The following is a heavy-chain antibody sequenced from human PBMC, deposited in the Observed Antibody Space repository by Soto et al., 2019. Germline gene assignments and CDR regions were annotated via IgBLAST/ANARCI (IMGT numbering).Heavy chain of an antibody. CDR2: ISGSGGST. J-gene: IGHJ5*02. CDR1: GFTFSSYA. CDR3: AKTGYSSGSPRAGWFDP. D-gene: IGHD6-19*01. V-gene: IGHV3-23*01. Sequence: EVQLLESGGGLVQPGGSLRLSCAASGFTFSSYAMSWVRQAPGKGLEWGSAISGSGGSTYYADSVKGRFTISRDNSKNTLYLQMNSLRAEDTAVYYCAKTGYSSGSPRAGWFDPWGQGTLVTVSS.